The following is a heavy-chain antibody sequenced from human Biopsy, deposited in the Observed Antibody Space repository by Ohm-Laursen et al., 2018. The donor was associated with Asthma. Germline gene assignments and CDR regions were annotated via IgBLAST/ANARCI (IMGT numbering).Heavy chain of an antibody. CDR1: GYTFTDYG. CDR2: IIPVFGIT. V-gene: IGHV1-69*13. Sequence: SVKVSCKASGYTFTDYGIAWVRQAPGQGLEWMGGIIPVFGITNDAQKFQDRVTITADVSTSTVHMELSSLRSDDTAVLYCAKARCYYYYCDMDVWGQGTTVTVSS. J-gene: IGHJ6*02. CDR3: AKARCYYYYCDMDV. D-gene: IGHD3-16*02.